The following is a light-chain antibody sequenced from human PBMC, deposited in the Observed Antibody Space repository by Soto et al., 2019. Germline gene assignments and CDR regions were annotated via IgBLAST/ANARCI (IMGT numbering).Light chain of an antibody. CDR1: QSVSGY. CDR2: RIF. J-gene: IGKJ1*01. Sequence: EIVMTQSPGTLSVFPGERVTLSCRASQSVSGYLDWFQQKPGQAPRLVLQRIFIRAIGVPARFSGSGSETEFTLTISGLQSEDFAVYYCQQYNNWPTFGQGTKVDIK. V-gene: IGKV3-15*01. CDR3: QQYNNWPT.